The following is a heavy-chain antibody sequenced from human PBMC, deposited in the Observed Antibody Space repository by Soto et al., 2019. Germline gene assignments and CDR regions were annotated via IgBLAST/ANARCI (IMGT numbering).Heavy chain of an antibody. V-gene: IGHV4-59*08. Sequence: SETLSLTCTVSGGSISNFYWTWIRQPPGKGLEWIGSVDYTGTTNYTPSVSSRVTTSVDMSKNQLSLNLTSVTAADTAVYYCARQILERRRYFYYGFDVWGQGTTVTVSS. CDR2: VDYTGTT. J-gene: IGHJ6*02. CDR3: ARQILERRRYFYYGFDV. CDR1: GGSISNFY. D-gene: IGHD1-1*01.